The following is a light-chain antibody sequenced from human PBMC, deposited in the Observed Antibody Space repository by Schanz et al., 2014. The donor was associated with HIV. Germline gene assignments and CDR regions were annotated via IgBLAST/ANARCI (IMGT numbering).Light chain of an antibody. J-gene: IGKJ5*01. CDR3: QQCHNWPIT. CDR1: QSLSSN. CDR2: GAS. Sequence: EILMTQSPATLSVSPGERATVSCRASQSLSSNVAWYQQKPGQAPRLLIHGASTRATGIPARFSGSGSGTEFTLTISSLQSEDFAVYYCQQCHNWPITFGQGTRLEIK. V-gene: IGKV3-15*01.